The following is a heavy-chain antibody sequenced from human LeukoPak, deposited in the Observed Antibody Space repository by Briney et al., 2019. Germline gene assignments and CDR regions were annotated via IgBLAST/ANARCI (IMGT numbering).Heavy chain of an antibody. V-gene: IGHV3-21*01. CDR3: ASIPLVDTAMVGAFDI. CDR1: GFTVSSDS. CDR2: ISSSSSYI. Sequence: GGSLRLSCTVSGFTVSSDSMSWVRQAPGKGLEWVSSISSSSSYIYYADSVKGRFTISRDNAKNSLYLQMNSLRAEDTAVYYCASIPLVDTAMVGAFDIWGQGTMVTVSS. D-gene: IGHD5-18*01. J-gene: IGHJ3*02.